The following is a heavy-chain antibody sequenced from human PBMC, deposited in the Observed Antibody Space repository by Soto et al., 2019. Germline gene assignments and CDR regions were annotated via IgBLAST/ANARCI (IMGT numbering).Heavy chain of an antibody. CDR1: GGSISSYY. J-gene: IGHJ6*03. CDR2: IYYSGST. D-gene: IGHD3-3*01. CDR3: ARGPASFWSGYYTT. Sequence: PSETLSLTCTVSGGSISSYYWSWIRQPPGKGLEWIGYIYYSGSTNYNPSLKSRVTISVDTSKNQFSLKLSSVTAADTAGYYCARGPASFWSGYYTTWGTGTTVTV. V-gene: IGHV4-59*01.